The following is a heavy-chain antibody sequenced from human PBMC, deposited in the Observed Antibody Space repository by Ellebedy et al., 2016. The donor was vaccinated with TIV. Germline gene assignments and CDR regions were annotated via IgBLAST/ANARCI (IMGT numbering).Heavy chain of an antibody. CDR2: FGTAGDT. CDR3: ARVRFGDTAVDY. V-gene: IGHV3-13*01. Sequence: GGSLRLSCAASGFTFSSYDMHWVRQGTGKGLEWVSAFGTAGDTYYPGSVKGRFTISRENAKNSLYLQITSLRAEDTDVYYCARVRFGDTAVDYWGQGTLVTVSS. CDR1: GFTFSSYD. D-gene: IGHD2-21*01. J-gene: IGHJ4*03.